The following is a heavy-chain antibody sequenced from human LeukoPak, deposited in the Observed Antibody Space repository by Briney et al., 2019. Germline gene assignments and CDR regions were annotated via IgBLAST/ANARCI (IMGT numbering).Heavy chain of an antibody. Sequence: PGGSLRFSCAASGFTFSDYYMTWIRQAPGKGLEWVSLISSSSSHTNYADSVKGRFIISRDNAKNSLYLQMNSLRGDDTAVYYCARGRRYDSSGYYADWGQGTLVTVSS. CDR3: ARGRRYDSSGYYAD. CDR1: GFTFSDYY. D-gene: IGHD3-22*01. CDR2: ISSSSSHT. J-gene: IGHJ4*02. V-gene: IGHV3-11*05.